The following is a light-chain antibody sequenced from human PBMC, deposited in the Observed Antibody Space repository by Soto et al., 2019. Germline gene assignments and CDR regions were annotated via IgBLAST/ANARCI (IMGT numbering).Light chain of an antibody. CDR3: SSYTSLSTLV. CDR1: SSDIGAYNY. J-gene: IGLJ1*01. Sequence: QSALTQPASVSGSPGQSITISCTGTSSDIGAYNYVSWYQQHPGKAPKLMIYEVSDRPSGVSNRFSGSKSGNTASLTISGLQAEDEADYYCSSYTSLSTLVFGSGTKVNV. CDR2: EVS. V-gene: IGLV2-14*01.